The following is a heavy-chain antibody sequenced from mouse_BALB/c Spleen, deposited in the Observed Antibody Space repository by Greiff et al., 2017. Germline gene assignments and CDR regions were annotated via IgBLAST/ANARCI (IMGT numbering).Heavy chain of an antibody. CDR2: ISTYYGDA. V-gene: IGHV1S137*01. CDR3: ARGDPSYFDV. Sequence: LVESGAELVRPGVSVKISCKGSGYTFTDYAMHWVKQSHAKSLEWIGVISTYYGDASYNQKFKGKATMTVDKSSSTAYMELARLTSEDSAIYYCARGDPSYFDVWGAGTTVTVSS. J-gene: IGHJ1*01. D-gene: IGHD3-3*01. CDR1: GYTFTDYA.